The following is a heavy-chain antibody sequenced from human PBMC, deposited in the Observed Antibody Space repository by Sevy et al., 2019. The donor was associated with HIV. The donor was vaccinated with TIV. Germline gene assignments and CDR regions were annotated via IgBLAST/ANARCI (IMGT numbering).Heavy chain of an antibody. V-gene: IGHV3-30-3*01. CDR1: GFAFSSHA. CDR2: ISYEGTET. CDR3: ARDGGYSIKWYPLY. Sequence: GEPLKISCAASGFAFSSHAMHWVRQAPGKGLEWVGVISYEGTETFYAASVEGRFTISRDNSKNMLSLQINSLRPEDTAVYYCARDGGYSIKWYPLYWGQGTLVTVSS. J-gene: IGHJ4*01. D-gene: IGHD6-13*01.